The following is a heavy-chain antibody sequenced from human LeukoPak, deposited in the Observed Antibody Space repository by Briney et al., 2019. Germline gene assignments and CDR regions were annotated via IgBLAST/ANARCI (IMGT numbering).Heavy chain of an antibody. D-gene: IGHD3-10*01. V-gene: IGHV3-30*04. Sequence: GGSLRLSCAASGFTFSSYAMHWVRQAPGKGLEWVAVISYDGSNKYYADSVKGRFTISRDNSKNTLYLQMNSLRAEDTAVYYCARGPPRDLLWFGETNYYYYYYMDVWGKGTTVTVSS. J-gene: IGHJ6*03. CDR3: ARGPPRDLLWFGETNYYYYYYMDV. CDR2: ISYDGSNK. CDR1: GFTFSSYA.